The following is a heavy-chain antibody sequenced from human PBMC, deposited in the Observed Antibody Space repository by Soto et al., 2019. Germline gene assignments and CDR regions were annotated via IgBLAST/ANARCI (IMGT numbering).Heavy chain of an antibody. D-gene: IGHD6-6*01. CDR1: GGTFSSYA. V-gene: IGHV1-69*01. CDR3: ARDGGGEYSSSIWFDP. J-gene: IGHJ5*02. CDR2: IIPIFGTA. Sequence: QVQLVQSGAEVKKPGSSVKVSCKASGGTFSSYAISWVRQAPGQGLEWMGGIIPIFGTANYAQKFQGRVTLTADESTSTAYMELSSLRSEDTAVYYCARDGGGEYSSSIWFDPWGQGPLVTVSS.